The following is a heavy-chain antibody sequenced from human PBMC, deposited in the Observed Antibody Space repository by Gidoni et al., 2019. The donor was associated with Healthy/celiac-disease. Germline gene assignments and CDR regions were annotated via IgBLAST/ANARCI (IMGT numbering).Heavy chain of an antibody. J-gene: IGHJ4*02. V-gene: IGHV3-30*18. Sequence: QVQLVESGGGVVQPGRSLRLSCAASGFTFSSYGMHWVRQAPGKGLEWVAVISYDGSNKYYADSVKGRFTISRDNSKNTLYLQMNSLRAEDTAVYYCAKKWHKGYCSGGSCYSGIDYWGQGTLVTVSS. CDR3: AKKWHKGYCSGGSCYSGIDY. CDR2: ISYDGSNK. D-gene: IGHD2-15*01. CDR1: GFTFSSYG.